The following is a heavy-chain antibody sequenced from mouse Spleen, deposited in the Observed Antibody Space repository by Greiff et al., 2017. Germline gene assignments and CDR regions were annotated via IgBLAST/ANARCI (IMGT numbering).Heavy chain of an antibody. CDR2: ISNGGGST. Sequence: EVKLMESGGGLVQPGGSLKLSCAASGFTFSDYYMYWVRQTPEKRLEWVAYISNGGGSTYYPDTVKGRFTISRDNAKNTLYLQMSRLKSEDTAMYYCASLYYDYDRFYAMDYWGQGTSVTVSS. CDR1: GFTFSDYY. D-gene: IGHD2-4*01. CDR3: ASLYYDYDRFYAMDY. V-gene: IGHV5-12*01. J-gene: IGHJ4*01.